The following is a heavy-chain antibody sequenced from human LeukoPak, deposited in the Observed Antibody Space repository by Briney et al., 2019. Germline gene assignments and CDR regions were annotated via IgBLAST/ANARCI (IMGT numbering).Heavy chain of an antibody. J-gene: IGHJ4*02. V-gene: IGHV4-39*07. CDR1: RGSISSSSYY. CDR2: IYHSGST. Sequence: SETLSLTCTVSRGSISSSSYYWGWIRQPPGKGLEWFGSIYHSGSTYYNPSLKSRVTISVDTSKNQFSLKLSSVTAADTAVYYCASSIRYDSSGYYSYWGQGTLVTVSS. CDR3: ASSIRYDSSGYYSY. D-gene: IGHD3-22*01.